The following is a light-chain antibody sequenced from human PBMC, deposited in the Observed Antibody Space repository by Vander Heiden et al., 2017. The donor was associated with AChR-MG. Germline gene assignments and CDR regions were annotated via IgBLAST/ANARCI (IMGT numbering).Light chain of an antibody. CDR1: NSNIGSNY. J-gene: IGLJ1*01. Sequence: QPVLTPPPSVSATPAPRVTIAGTGSNSNIGSNYVSWYHQVPGTAPKLLIYDNNKRPSGIPDRFSGSKSGTSATLGITGRQTGDEADDYCATWDSGRTAVVFGTGTKVSVL. CDR2: DNN. CDR3: ATWDSGRTAVV. V-gene: IGLV1-51*01.